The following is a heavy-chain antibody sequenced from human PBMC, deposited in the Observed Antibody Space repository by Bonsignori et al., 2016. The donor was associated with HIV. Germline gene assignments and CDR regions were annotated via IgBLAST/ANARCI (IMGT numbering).Heavy chain of an antibody. D-gene: IGHD6-19*01. CDR2: IYHSGST. CDR3: AIGTYSGWHRYFDY. V-gene: IGHV4-38-2*01. CDR1: GYSISSGYY. J-gene: IGHJ4*02. Sequence: QVQLQESGPGLVKPSETLSLTCAVSGYSISSGYYWGWIRQPPGKGLEWIGSIYHSGSTYYNPSLKSRVTISVDTSKKQFYLKLSSVTAADTAVYYCAIGTYSGWHRYFDYWAREPWSPSPQ.